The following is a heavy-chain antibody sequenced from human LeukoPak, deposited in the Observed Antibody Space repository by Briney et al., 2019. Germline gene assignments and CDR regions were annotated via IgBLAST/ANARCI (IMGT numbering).Heavy chain of an antibody. D-gene: IGHD1-26*01. Sequence: VGSLRLSCAASGFTFSSYNMNWVRQAPGKGLEWVSSITSGSSYIYYADSVKGRFTISRDNAKNPLYLQMNSLRAEDTAVYYCARDPYSGSYGNYYYYFMDVWGKGTTVTISS. CDR3: ARDPYSGSYGNYYYYFMDV. J-gene: IGHJ6*03. V-gene: IGHV3-21*01. CDR1: GFTFSSYN. CDR2: ITSGSSYI.